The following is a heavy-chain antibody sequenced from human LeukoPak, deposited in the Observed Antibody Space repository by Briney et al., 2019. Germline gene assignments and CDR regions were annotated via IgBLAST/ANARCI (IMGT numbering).Heavy chain of an antibody. J-gene: IGHJ4*02. CDR1: GFTFRIYA. Sequence: PGGSLRLSCAASGFTFRIYAMHWVRQAPGKGLECVAVIWYDGSNKYYADSVKGRFTISRDNSKNTLYLQMNSLRAEDTAVYYCAKDMDVYGSGSYHKGFDYWGQGTLVTVSS. CDR2: IWYDGSNK. V-gene: IGHV3-33*06. D-gene: IGHD3-10*01. CDR3: AKDMDVYGSGSYHKGFDY.